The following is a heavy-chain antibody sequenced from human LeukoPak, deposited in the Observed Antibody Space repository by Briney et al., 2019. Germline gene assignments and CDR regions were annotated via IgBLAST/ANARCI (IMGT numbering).Heavy chain of an antibody. CDR1: GFTFSSYG. CDR2: ISGSGGST. J-gene: IGHJ4*02. V-gene: IGHV3-23*01. CDR3: AKWRSGSGRQRLPDY. D-gene: IGHD1-26*01. Sequence: PGGTLRLSCAASGFTFSSYGMSWVRQAPGKGLEWVSAISGSGGSTYYADSVKGRFTISRDNSKNTLYLQMNSLRAEDTAVYYCAKWRSGSGRQRLPDYWGQGPLVTVSS.